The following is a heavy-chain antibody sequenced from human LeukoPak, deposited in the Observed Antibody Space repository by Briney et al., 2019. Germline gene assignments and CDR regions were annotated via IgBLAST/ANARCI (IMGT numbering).Heavy chain of an antibody. V-gene: IGHV4-39*01. CDR1: NGSISGCTYY. Sequence: SETLSLTCTVSNGSISGCTYYWAWIRQPPGKGLEWIGSIYYSGSTDYNPSLKSRVTISIDTSKNQFSLKLTSMTDPDAAVYYCARHGQTSAWLNWFDPWGQGTLVTVSS. CDR3: ARHGQTSAWLNWFDP. CDR2: IYYSGST. D-gene: IGHD6-19*01. J-gene: IGHJ5*02.